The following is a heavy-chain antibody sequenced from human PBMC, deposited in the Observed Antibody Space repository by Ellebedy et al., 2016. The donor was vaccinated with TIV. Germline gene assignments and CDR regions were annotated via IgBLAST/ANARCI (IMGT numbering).Heavy chain of an antibody. Sequence: GESLKISXAASGFTFSDYYMSWIRQAPGKGLEWVSYISSSGSTIYYADSVKGRFTISRDNAKNSLYLQMNSLRAEDTAVYYCARLGITGTTRWFDPWGQGTLVTVSS. CDR1: GFTFSDYY. D-gene: IGHD1-7*01. CDR2: ISSSGSTI. J-gene: IGHJ5*02. CDR3: ARLGITGTTRWFDP. V-gene: IGHV3-11*04.